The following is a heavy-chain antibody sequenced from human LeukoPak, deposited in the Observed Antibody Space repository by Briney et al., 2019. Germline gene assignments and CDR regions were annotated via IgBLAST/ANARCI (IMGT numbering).Heavy chain of an antibody. V-gene: IGHV1-3*03. CDR1: GYTFTSYA. J-gene: IGHJ4*02. CDR2: INGGNGNT. Sequence: ASVKVSCKASGYTFTSYAMHWVRQAPGQRLEWMGWINGGNGNTKYSQEFQGRVTITRDTSASTAYMELSSLRSEDMAVYYCARVSADSSGWYRLDYWGQGTLVTVSS. CDR3: ARVSADSSGWYRLDY. D-gene: IGHD6-19*01.